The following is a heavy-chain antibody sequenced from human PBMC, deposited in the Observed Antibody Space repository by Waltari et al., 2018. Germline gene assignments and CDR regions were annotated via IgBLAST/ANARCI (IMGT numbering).Heavy chain of an antibody. D-gene: IGHD1-26*01. V-gene: IGHV1-69*12. CDR1: GGTFGSYS. CDR3: ARRNLGFAFDV. J-gene: IGHJ3*01. Sequence: QVHLVQSGAEVKKPGSSMKVSCKASGGTFGSYSIDWVRQAAGQGLEWLGGSIPIFGTPQSAQKFQGRVTLTADASTTTAYLELSGLRSDDTAIYYCARRNLGFAFDVWGQGTLVIVSS. CDR2: SIPIFGTP.